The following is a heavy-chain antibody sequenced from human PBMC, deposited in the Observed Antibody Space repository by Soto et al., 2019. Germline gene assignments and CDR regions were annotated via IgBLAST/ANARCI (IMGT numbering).Heavy chain of an antibody. V-gene: IGHV3-9*01. CDR1: GFTFDDYA. Sequence: PGGSLRLSCAASGFTFDDYAMHWVRQAPGKSLEWVSGISWNSGSIGYADSVKGRFTISRDNAKNSLYLQMNSLRAEDTALYYCAKVIPLRGAAAGPFDYWGQGTLVTVSS. J-gene: IGHJ4*02. D-gene: IGHD6-13*01. CDR2: ISWNSGSI. CDR3: AKVIPLRGAAAGPFDY.